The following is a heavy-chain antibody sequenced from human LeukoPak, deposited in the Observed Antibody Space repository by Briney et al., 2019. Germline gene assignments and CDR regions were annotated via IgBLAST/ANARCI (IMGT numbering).Heavy chain of an antibody. CDR3: ARDPPGSAARRQVFDI. V-gene: IGHV1-2*02. J-gene: IGHJ3*02. Sequence: ASVKVSCKASGYTFTGYYMHWVRQAPGQGLEWMAWINLHSGGTNYAQKFQGRVTMTRDTSISTAYMELSRLRYDDTAVYYCARDPPGSAARRQVFDIWGQGTMVSVSS. D-gene: IGHD6-6*01. CDR1: GYTFTGYY. CDR2: INLHSGGT.